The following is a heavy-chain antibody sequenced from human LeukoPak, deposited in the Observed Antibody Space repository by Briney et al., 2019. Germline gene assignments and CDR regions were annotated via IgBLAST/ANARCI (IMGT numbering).Heavy chain of an antibody. CDR3: ARDRDNPPGAFDI. CDR2: IIPIFGTA. V-gene: IGHV1-69*13. J-gene: IGHJ3*02. Sequence: ASVKVSCKASGGTFSSYAISWVRQAPGQGLEWMGGIIPIFGTANYAQKFQGRVTITADESTSTAYMELSSLRSEDTAVYYCARDRDNPPGAFDIWGQGTMVTVSS. CDR1: GGTFSSYA. D-gene: IGHD1-14*01.